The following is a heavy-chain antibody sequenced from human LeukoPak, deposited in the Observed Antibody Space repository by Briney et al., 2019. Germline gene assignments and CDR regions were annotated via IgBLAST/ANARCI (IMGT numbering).Heavy chain of an antibody. V-gene: IGHV3-20*01. D-gene: IGHD3-9*01. CDR3: ARVPLRYLDWASYYMDA. CDR1: GFTFNDYG. Sequence: GGSLRLSCAASGFTFNDYGMSWVSQAPGKGLEWVSGLNWNGGSTGYVDSVKGRFTISRDNAKNSLYLQMNSLRAEDTALYHCARVPLRYLDWASYYMDAWGKGTTVTISS. CDR2: LNWNGGST. J-gene: IGHJ6*03.